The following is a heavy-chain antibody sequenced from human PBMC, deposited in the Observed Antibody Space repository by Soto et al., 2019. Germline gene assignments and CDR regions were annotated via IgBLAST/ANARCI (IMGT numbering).Heavy chain of an antibody. CDR1: GYTFSSYG. J-gene: IGHJ4*02. D-gene: IGHD3-3*01. CDR3: AKALNDVFGVVNPDY. V-gene: IGHV3-30*18. CDR2: ISYDGSNK. Sequence: PGGSLRLSCAASGYTFSSYGMHWVRHAPGKGLEWVAVISYDGSNKYYADSVKGRFTISRDNSKNTLYLQMNSLRAEDTAVYYCAKALNDVFGVVNPDYWGQGTLVTVSS.